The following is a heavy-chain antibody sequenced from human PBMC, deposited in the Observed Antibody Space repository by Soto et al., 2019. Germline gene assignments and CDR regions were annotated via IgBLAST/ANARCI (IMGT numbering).Heavy chain of an antibody. D-gene: IGHD2-2*01. Sequence: EVQLVESGGGLVQPGGSLRLSCAASGFTFSSYDMHWVRQATGKGLEWVSAIGTAGDTYYPGSVKGRFTISRENAKNSLYLQTNSLRAGDTAVYYCARSPPAATYYYYYYMDVWGKGTTVTVSS. V-gene: IGHV3-13*01. CDR1: GFTFSSYD. CDR2: IGTAGDT. CDR3: ARSPPAATYYYYYYMDV. J-gene: IGHJ6*03.